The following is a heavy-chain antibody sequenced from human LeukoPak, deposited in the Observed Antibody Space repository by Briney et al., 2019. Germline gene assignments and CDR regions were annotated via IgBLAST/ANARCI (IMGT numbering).Heavy chain of an antibody. CDR3: AKGADDSGSYSDAFDI. V-gene: IGHV3-33*06. Sequence: GGSLRLSCAASGFTFSSYGMHWVRQAPGKGLEWVAVIWYAGSNKYYIDSVKGRFTISRDNSKNTLYLQMNSLRDEDTAVYYCAKGADDSGSYSDAFDIWGQGTMVTVSS. CDR1: GFTFSSYG. CDR2: IWYAGSNK. J-gene: IGHJ3*02. D-gene: IGHD1-26*01.